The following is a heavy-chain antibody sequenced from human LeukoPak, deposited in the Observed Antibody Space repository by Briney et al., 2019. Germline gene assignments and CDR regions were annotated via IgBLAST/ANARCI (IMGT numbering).Heavy chain of an antibody. J-gene: IGHJ4*02. V-gene: IGHV3-23*01. CDR3: AKTTTGYSSGRYPGWPVDY. CDR2: ISGSGGDT. D-gene: IGHD6-19*01. Sequence: GGSLRLSCAASGFTFSSHAVYWVRQAPGKGLEWVSGISGSGGDTYYADSVKGRFTISRDNSKNMVYLQMNSLSTKDTAVYYCAKTTTGYSSGRYPGWPVDYWGQGTLVTVSS. CDR1: GFTFSSHA.